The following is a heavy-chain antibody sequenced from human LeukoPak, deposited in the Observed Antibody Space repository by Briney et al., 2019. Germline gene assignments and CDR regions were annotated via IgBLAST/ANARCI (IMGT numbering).Heavy chain of an antibody. CDR1: GGSISSGSYY. J-gene: IGHJ3*02. CDR3: ARAYYDSSGYYPDAFDI. D-gene: IGHD3-22*01. Sequence: SQTLSLTCTVSGGSISSGSYYWSWIRQPAGKGLEWIGRIYTSGSTNYNPSLKSRVTISVDTSKNQFSLKLSSVTAADTAVYYCARAYYDSSGYYPDAFDIWGQGTMVTVPS. V-gene: IGHV4-61*02. CDR2: IYTSGST.